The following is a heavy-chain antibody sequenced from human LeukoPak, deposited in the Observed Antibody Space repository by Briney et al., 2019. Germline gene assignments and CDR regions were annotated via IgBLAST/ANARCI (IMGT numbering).Heavy chain of an antibody. D-gene: IGHD6-13*01. V-gene: IGHV4-59*01. CDR3: AREGQQLVLDAFDI. CDR2: IYYSGST. Sequence: SETLSLTCTVSGGSISSYYWSWIRQPPGKGLEWIGYIYYSGSTNYNPSLKSRVTISVDTSKNQFSLKLSSVTAADTAVYYCAREGQQLVLDAFDIWGQGTMVTVSS. J-gene: IGHJ3*02. CDR1: GGSISSYY.